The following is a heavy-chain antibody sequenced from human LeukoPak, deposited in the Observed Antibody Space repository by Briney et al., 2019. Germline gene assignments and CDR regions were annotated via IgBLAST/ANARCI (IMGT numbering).Heavy chain of an antibody. CDR3: ARDPGKLRYDSSGYYY. CDR2: INTNTGNP. Sequence: ASVKVSCKASGYTFTGYYMHWVRQAPGQGLEWMGWINTNTGNPTYAQGFTGRFVFSLDTSVSTAYLQISSLKAEDTAVYYCARDPGKLRYDSSGYYYWGQGTLVTVSS. CDR1: GYTFTGYY. J-gene: IGHJ4*02. V-gene: IGHV7-4-1*02. D-gene: IGHD3-22*01.